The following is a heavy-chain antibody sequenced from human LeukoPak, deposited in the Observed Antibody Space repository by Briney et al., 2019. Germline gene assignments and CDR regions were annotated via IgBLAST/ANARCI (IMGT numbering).Heavy chain of an antibody. D-gene: IGHD4-23*01. CDR1: GGLIRYYL. CDR2: NHYSGGD. V-gene: IGHV4-59*13. CDR3: AIVGVDDGGNTLKYFFDY. Sequence: SEALFLTCTVSGGLIRYYLWGLIREPRGEGLEWIGNNHYSGGDHYKPSLKCRVIISLHTSKTQFSLKLSPVTAADTALYYSAIVGVDDGGNTLKYFFDYWGQGTLVTVSS. J-gene: IGHJ4*02.